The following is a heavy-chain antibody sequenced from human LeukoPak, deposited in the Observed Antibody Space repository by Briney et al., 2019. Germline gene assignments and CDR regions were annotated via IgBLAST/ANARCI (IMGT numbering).Heavy chain of an antibody. CDR3: ARHRFGAPYFCY. J-gene: IGHJ4*03. CDR2: VYITGNT. V-gene: IGHV4-59*08. Sequence: PSETLSLTCTVSDDSITTYYWSWIRQPPGKGLEWIGYVYITGNTNYNPSLKSRVTISLDTSKNQISLKLSSVTAADTALYYCARHRFGAPYFCYLGQGTLGTGS. CDR1: DDSITTYY. D-gene: IGHD3-10*01.